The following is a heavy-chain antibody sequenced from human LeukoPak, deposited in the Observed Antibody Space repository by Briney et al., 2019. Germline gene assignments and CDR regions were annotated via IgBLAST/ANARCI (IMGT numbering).Heavy chain of an antibody. CDR1: GDTFSSHA. Sequence: SVKVSCKASGDTFSSHAISWVRQAPGKGFEWMGGIIPIFGSPNYAQKFQGRVTITADESTTTVYMELSSLRSEDTAVYYCARVVAAGTMDYWGQGTLVTVSS. J-gene: IGHJ4*02. CDR3: ARVVAAGTMDY. V-gene: IGHV1-69*13. CDR2: IIPIFGSP. D-gene: IGHD6-13*01.